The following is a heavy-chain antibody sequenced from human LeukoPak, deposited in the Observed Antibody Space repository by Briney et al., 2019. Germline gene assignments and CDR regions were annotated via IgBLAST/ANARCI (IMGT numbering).Heavy chain of an antibody. V-gene: IGHV3-30*18. Sequence: GRSLRLSCAASGFTFSSYGMHWVRQVPGKGLEWVAVISYDGSNKYYADSVKGRFTISRDNSKNTLYLQMNSLRAEDTAVYYCAKASITMIVVVIIDYWGQGTLVTVSS. CDR2: ISYDGSNK. J-gene: IGHJ4*02. D-gene: IGHD3-22*01. CDR1: GFTFSSYG. CDR3: AKASITMIVVVIIDY.